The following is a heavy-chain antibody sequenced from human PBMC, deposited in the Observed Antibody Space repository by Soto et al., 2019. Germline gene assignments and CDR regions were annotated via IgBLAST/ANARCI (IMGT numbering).Heavy chain of an antibody. CDR2: MNPNSGNT. V-gene: IGHV1-8*01. CDR3: ARGRAVLYSSSWLVYYYYMDV. D-gene: IGHD6-13*01. Sequence: ASVKVSCKASGYTFTSYDINWVRQATGQGLEWMGWMNPNSGNTGYAQKFQGRVTMTRNTSISTAYMELSSLRSEDTAVYYCARGRAVLYSSSWLVYYYYMDVWGKGTTVTVSS. J-gene: IGHJ6*03. CDR1: GYTFTSYD.